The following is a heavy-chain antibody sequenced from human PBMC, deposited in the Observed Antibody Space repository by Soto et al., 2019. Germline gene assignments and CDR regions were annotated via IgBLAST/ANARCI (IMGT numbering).Heavy chain of an antibody. V-gene: IGHV1-69*12. Sequence: QVQLVQSGAEVKKPGSSVKVSCKASGGTFSSYAISWVRQAPGQGLGWMGGIIPIFGTANYAQKFQGRVTMTADESTSTAYMKLSSLRSEDTAVYYCAREGGLQWLVHSFDYWGQGTLVTVSS. J-gene: IGHJ4*02. D-gene: IGHD6-19*01. CDR3: AREGGLQWLVHSFDY. CDR1: GGTFSSYA. CDR2: IIPIFGTA.